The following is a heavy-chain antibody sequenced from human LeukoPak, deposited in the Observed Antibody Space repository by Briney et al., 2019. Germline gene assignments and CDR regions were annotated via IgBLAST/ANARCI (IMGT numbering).Heavy chain of an antibody. Sequence: SGPTLVNPTQTLTLTCTFSGFSLSTSGVGVGWIRQPPGKALEWLALIYWDDDKRYSPSLKSRLTITKDTSKNQVVLTMTNMDPVDTATYYCAHRLTGWVYDYAPFDPWGQGTLVTVSS. J-gene: IGHJ5*02. D-gene: IGHD4-17*01. V-gene: IGHV2-5*02. CDR1: GFSLSTSGVG. CDR3: AHRLTGWVYDYAPFDP. CDR2: IYWDDDK.